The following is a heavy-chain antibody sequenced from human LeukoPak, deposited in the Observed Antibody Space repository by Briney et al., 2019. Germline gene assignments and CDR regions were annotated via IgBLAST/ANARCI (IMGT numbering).Heavy chain of an antibody. CDR1: GFTLSSYA. CDR3: AELGITMIGGV. Sequence: GGSLRLSCAASGFTLSSYAMSWVRQGPGKGLEWVSAISVSGNTYHADSVKGRFTISRDSYKNTLYLQMNSLRAEDTAVYYCAELGITMIGGVWGKGTTVSISS. V-gene: IGHV3-23*01. D-gene: IGHD3-10*02. J-gene: IGHJ6*04. CDR2: ISVSGNT.